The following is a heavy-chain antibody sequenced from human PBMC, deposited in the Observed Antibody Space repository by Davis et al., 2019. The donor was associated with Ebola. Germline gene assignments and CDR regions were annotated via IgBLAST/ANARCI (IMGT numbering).Heavy chain of an antibody. J-gene: IGHJ5*02. D-gene: IGHD1-26*01. V-gene: IGHV3-11*04. CDR2: ISGSATTV. CDR1: GFTFSDYY. CDR3: MRWSLYSGHDCDL. Sequence: GESLKISCAASGFTFSDYYMSRIRQAPGKGLEWVSFISGSATTVSYADSVRGRFTISRDNAKNSLYLQMNSLRAEDTAVYYCMRWSLYSGHDCDLWGQGTLVTVS.